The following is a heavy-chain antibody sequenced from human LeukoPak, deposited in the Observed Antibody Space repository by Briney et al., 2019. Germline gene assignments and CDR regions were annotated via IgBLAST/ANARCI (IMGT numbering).Heavy chain of an antibody. CDR2: INHSGST. CDR1: SGSISSYY. V-gene: IGHV4-34*01. CDR3: ARHRRDYDILTGYYTGGHYFDY. Sequence: PSETLSLTCTVSSGSISSYYWSWIRQPPGKGLEWIGEINHSGSTNYNPSLKSRVTISVDTSKNQFSLKLSSVTAADTAVYYCARHRRDYDILTGYYTGGHYFDYWGQGTLVTVSS. D-gene: IGHD3-9*01. J-gene: IGHJ4*02.